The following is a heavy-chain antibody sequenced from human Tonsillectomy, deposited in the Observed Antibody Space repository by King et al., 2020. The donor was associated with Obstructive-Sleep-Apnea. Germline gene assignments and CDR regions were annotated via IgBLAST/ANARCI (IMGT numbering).Heavy chain of an antibody. CDR2: IGTAGDT. D-gene: IGHD3-22*01. CDR1: GFTFSSYD. J-gene: IGHJ2*01. V-gene: IGHV3-13*01. Sequence: VQLVESGGGLVQPGGSLRLSCAASGFTFSSYDMHLVRQATGKGLEWVSAIGTAGDTYYPGSVKGRFTISRENAKNSLYLQMNSLRAGDTAVYYCARVGYDSSGYLYWYFDLWGRGTLVTVSS. CDR3: ARVGYDSSGYLYWYFDL.